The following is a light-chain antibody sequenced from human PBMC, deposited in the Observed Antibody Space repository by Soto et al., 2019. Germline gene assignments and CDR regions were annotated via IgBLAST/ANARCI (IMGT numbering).Light chain of an antibody. Sequence: QSVLTQPPSVSATPGQKVTISCSGSSSNIGNNFVSWYQQLPGTAPKLLIYDNHKRPSGIPDRFSGSKSGTSATLGITGLQTGYEADYYCGTWDSSLSGVFGTGTKLTVL. V-gene: IGLV1-51*01. J-gene: IGLJ1*01. CDR3: GTWDSSLSGV. CDR2: DNH. CDR1: SSNIGNNF.